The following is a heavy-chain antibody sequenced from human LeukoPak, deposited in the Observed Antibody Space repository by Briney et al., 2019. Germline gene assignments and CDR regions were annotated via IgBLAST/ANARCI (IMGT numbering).Heavy chain of an antibody. J-gene: IGHJ6*02. CDR3: ARYCSGGSCYSWDYYYYGMDV. Sequence: ASVKVSCKASGGTFSSYAISWVRQAPGQGLEWMGGIIPIFGTANYAQKFRGRVTITADESTSTAYMELSSLRSEDTAVYYCARYCSGGSCYSWDYYYYGMDVWGQGTTVTVSS. V-gene: IGHV1-69*13. D-gene: IGHD2-15*01. CDR1: GGTFSSYA. CDR2: IIPIFGTA.